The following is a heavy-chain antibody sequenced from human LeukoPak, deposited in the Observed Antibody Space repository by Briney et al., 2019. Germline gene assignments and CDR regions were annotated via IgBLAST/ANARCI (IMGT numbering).Heavy chain of an antibody. Sequence: SETLSLTCTVSGGSISSSYWSWIRQAPGKGLEWIRWIYYIGSTNYNPSLKSRVTMSVDTSNSQFSLKLTSVTAADTAVYYCASKGKLHSSYYYLDVWGIGTTVTVSS. CDR3: ASKGKLHSSYYYLDV. J-gene: IGHJ6*03. V-gene: IGHV4-59*01. CDR2: IYYIGST. CDR1: GGSISSSY. D-gene: IGHD1-7*01.